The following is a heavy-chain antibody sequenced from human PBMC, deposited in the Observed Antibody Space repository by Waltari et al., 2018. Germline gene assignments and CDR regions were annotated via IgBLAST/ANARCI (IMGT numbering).Heavy chain of an antibody. CDR1: GFRFGTVG. V-gene: IGHV3-30*18. Sequence: QVQLVESGGGVVQPGRSLRLSCAASGFRFGTVGMHWVRQVPGKVLEWVAIISHDGSDKHYADSVKGRFTISRDNSKNTLYLQMINLRPEDTATYYCAKACSGGTFCYYIDHWGQGTLVTVSS. J-gene: IGHJ4*02. D-gene: IGHD2-15*01. CDR2: ISHDGSDK. CDR3: AKACSGGTFCYYIDH.